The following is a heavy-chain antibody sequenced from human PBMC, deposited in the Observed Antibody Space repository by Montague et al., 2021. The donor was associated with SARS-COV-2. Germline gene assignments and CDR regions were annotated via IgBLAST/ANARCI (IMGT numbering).Heavy chain of an antibody. CDR1: GFTLSAFA. Sequence: SLRLSCAVSGFTLSAFAMIWVRQPPGKGLESVALISHDGFEEHCADSMKGRFTISRDNSQNTLFLQMNRLRPEDTAMYYCARAYYDGISGRLDQWGQGTLVTVSS. D-gene: IGHD3-22*01. J-gene: IGHJ4*02. CDR2: ISHDGFEE. CDR3: ARAYYDGISGRLDQ. V-gene: IGHV3-30*04.